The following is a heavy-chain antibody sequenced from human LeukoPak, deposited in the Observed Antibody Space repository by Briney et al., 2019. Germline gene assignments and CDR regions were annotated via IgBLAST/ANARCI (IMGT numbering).Heavy chain of an antibody. D-gene: IGHD1-26*01. Sequence: SQALSLSCAISGDSISTYNAAWNWIRQSPSRGLEWLGRTYYRSKWYNEYAVSVIGRVTINPDISNNQFSLQLSSVTPEDTAVYYCARGVGATHLVYYFDFWGQGTLVTVSS. V-gene: IGHV6-1*01. CDR2: TYYRSKWYN. J-gene: IGHJ4*02. CDR3: ARGVGATHLVYYFDF. CDR1: GDSISTYNAA.